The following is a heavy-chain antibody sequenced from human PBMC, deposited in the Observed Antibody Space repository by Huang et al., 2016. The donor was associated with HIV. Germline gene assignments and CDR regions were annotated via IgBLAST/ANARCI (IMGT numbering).Heavy chain of an antibody. Sequence: QVQLVQSGSELRMPGASVKVSCKASGYTFTTYPMNWVRQDPGPGLEWMGWINTNTGNPTYAQGFTGRFVVSLDTSVSTAYLQISTLKPEDTAVYYCARGVGNDLLDFWGQGTLVTVSS. CDR2: INTNTGNP. J-gene: IGHJ4*02. CDR1: GYTFTTYP. D-gene: IGHD3-9*01. V-gene: IGHV7-4-1*02. CDR3: ARGVGNDLLDF.